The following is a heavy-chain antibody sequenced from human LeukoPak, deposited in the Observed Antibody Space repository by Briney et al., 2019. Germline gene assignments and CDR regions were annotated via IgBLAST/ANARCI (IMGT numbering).Heavy chain of an antibody. Sequence: SETLSLTCAVYGGSFSGYYWSWIRQPPGKGLEWIGEINHSGSTNYNPSLKSRVTISVDKSKNQFSLKLSSVTAADTAVYYCARGPTGVFLYYYYGMDVWGQGTTVTVSS. J-gene: IGHJ6*02. CDR3: ARGPTGVFLYYYYGMDV. D-gene: IGHD7-27*01. CDR1: GGSFSGYY. CDR2: INHSGST. V-gene: IGHV4-34*01.